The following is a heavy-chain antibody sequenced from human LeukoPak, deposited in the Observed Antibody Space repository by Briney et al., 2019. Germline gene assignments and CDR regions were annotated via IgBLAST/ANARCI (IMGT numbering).Heavy chain of an antibody. J-gene: IGHJ4*02. CDR3: ARGVFPDY. V-gene: IGHV4-34*01. D-gene: IGHD2-21*01. CDR1: GGSFSGYY. Sequence: SETLSLTCAVYGGSFSGYYWSWIRQPPGKGLEWIGEINHSGSTNYNPSLKSRVTISVDTSKNQFPLKLSSVTAADTAVYYCARGVFPDYWGQGTLVTVSS. CDR2: INHSGST.